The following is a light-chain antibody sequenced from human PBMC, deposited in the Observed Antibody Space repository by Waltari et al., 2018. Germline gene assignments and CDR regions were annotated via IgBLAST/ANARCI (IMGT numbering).Light chain of an antibody. CDR2: ASP. CDR1: RSNIGAAFD. V-gene: IGLV1-40*01. Sequence: QSVLTQPPSVSGAPGQTVTISCPGTRSNIGAAFDVHWYQQLPGAAPKLLIYASPDRPSGVPDRFSGSRSVLAASLAITGLQPEDEADYYCQAYDTSLSGPYVFGGGTRVTVL. CDR3: QAYDTSLSGPYV. J-gene: IGLJ1*01.